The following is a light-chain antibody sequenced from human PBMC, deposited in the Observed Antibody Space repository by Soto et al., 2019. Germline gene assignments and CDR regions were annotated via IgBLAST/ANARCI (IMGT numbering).Light chain of an antibody. J-gene: IGKJ1*01. V-gene: IGKV3-15*01. CDR3: QQYNKWSLCT. CDR2: DAS. CDR1: QSVSSN. Sequence: EIVMTQSPATLSVSPGERATLSCRASQSVSSNLAWYQQKPGQAPRLPIYDASTRATGIPARFSGSGSATDFTLAISSRQSEDFAVYCCQQYNKWSLCTFGQGTKVEIK.